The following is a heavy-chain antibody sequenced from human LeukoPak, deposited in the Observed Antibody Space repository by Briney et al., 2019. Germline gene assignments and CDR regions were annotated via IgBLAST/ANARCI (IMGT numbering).Heavy chain of an antibody. V-gene: IGHV3-74*01. Sequence: GGSLRLSRAASGFTFSSYWMHWVRQAPGKGPVWVSRINTEGSDTTYADSVKGRFTISRDNAKNTLYLQMNSLRAEDTAVYYCAKEFSSSSGRYFDYWGQGSLVTVSS. CDR3: AKEFSSSSGRYFDY. CDR1: GFTFSSYW. D-gene: IGHD6-6*01. CDR2: INTEGSDT. J-gene: IGHJ4*02.